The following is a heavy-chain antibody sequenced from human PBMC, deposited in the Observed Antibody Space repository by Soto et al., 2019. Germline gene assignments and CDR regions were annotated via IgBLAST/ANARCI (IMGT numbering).Heavy chain of an antibody. V-gene: IGHV3-30*18. CDR3: AKSPNFYCSSPNCYKYYFDH. D-gene: IGHD2-2*02. J-gene: IGHJ4*02. CDR2: ISYDGSEK. Sequence: LRLSCAASGFTFNTYGMHWVRQAPGQGLEWVAVISYDGSEKYYVDSVKGRFTISKDNSKNTLYLQMNSLRPEDTAVYYCAKSPNFYCSSPNCYKYYFDHWGQGTRVTVSS. CDR1: GFTFNTYG.